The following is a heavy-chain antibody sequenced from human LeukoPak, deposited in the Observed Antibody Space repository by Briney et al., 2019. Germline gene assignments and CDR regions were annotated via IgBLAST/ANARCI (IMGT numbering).Heavy chain of an antibody. J-gene: IGHJ4*02. Sequence: GGSLRLSCAASGFTFSSYTMNWVRQAPGKGLEWDSSISSSSSYIYQADSVKGRFTISRDNAKNSLYLQMNSLRAEDTAVYYCARGRCANGVCQPSLYFESWAQGTLVTVSS. V-gene: IGHV3-21*01. CDR2: ISSSSSYI. CDR1: GFTFSSYT. CDR3: ARGRCANGVCQPSLYFES. D-gene: IGHD2-8*01.